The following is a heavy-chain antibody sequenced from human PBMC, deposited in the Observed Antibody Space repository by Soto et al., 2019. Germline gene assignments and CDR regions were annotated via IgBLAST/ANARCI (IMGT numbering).Heavy chain of an antibody. D-gene: IGHD2-21*02. Sequence: SETLSLTCAVYGGSFNGYYWSWIRQPPGKGLEWIGEITHSGSTNYNPSLKSRVTISVDTSKNQFSLKLSSVTATDTAVYYCARGPVGGGNSPPYYYYGMDVWGQGTTVTVSS. CDR1: GGSFNGYY. V-gene: IGHV4-34*01. CDR3: ARGPVGGGNSPPYYYYGMDV. CDR2: ITHSGST. J-gene: IGHJ6*02.